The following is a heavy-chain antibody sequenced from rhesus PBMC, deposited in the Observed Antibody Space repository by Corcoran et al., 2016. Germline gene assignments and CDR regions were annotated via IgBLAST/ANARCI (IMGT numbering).Heavy chain of an antibody. J-gene: IGHJ6*01. CDR2: VSVTRGST. V-gene: IGHV4-173*01. CDR3: ARVVYNYSCLES. CDR1: VGYISRNF. Sequence: QLQLQESGPGLVKPSETLSLPCAVSVGYISRNFWRRLRHPPGKGLECLGRVSVTRGSTDYNPSLKSRVTISTDTSKNQLSLKLSSVTAADTAVYYCARVVYNYSCLESWGQGVVVTVSS. D-gene: IGHD5-12*01.